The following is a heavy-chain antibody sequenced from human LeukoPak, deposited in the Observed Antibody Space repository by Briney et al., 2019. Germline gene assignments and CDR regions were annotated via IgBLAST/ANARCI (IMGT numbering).Heavy chain of an antibody. D-gene: IGHD6-19*01. CDR3: ARGKRLQAVAGAFDP. CDR1: GFTFSSYA. V-gene: IGHV3-30-3*01. Sequence: GGSLRLSCAASGFTFSSYAMHWVRQAPGKGLEWVAVISYDGSNKHYADSVKGRFTISRDNSKNTLYLQMNSLRAEDTAVYYCARGKRLQAVAGAFDPWGQGTLVTVPS. CDR2: ISYDGSNK. J-gene: IGHJ5*02.